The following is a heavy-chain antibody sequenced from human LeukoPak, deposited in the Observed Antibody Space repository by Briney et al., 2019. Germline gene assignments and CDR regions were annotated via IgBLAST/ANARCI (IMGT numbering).Heavy chain of an antibody. J-gene: IGHJ4*02. V-gene: IGHV1-58*02. CDR3: AAELYSGTYGRCCSFAF. CDR2: IIVGSGKT. Sequence: SVTVSCKASGFTFSNSAIQWVRQARGQRLEWIGWIIVGSGKTHYAQNFQERLTITRDMSTDTAYMELNSLRSEDTAVYYCAAELYSGTYGRCCSFAFWGQGTLVTVSS. D-gene: IGHD1-26*01. CDR1: GFTFSNSA.